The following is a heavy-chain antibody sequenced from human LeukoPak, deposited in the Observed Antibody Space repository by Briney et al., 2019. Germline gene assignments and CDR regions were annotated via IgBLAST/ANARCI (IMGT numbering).Heavy chain of an antibody. CDR3: ARGLGLYDNSGYAFDF. Sequence: PGGSLRLSCAASGFTFSNYAMNWVRQAPGKGLEWVSTISGVGDSTYYAESVKGRFTMSRDNSKNTVYLQMNSLRVEDTAIYYCARGLGLYDNSGYAFDFWGQGTQVSVSS. CDR1: GFTFSNYA. D-gene: IGHD3-22*01. V-gene: IGHV3-23*01. CDR2: ISGVGDST. J-gene: IGHJ4*02.